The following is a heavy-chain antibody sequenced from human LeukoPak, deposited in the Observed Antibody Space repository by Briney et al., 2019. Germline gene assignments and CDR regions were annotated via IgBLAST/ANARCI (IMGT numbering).Heavy chain of an antibody. V-gene: IGHV3-53*01. CDR2: IYSGGST. D-gene: IGHD7-27*01. Sequence: GSLRLSCAASGFTFSSYAMSWVRQAPGKGLEWVSVIYSGGSTYYADSVKGRFTISRDNSKNTLYLQMNSLRAEDTAVYYCARRRYGLGIVDYWGQGTLVTVSS. CDR1: GFTFSSYA. CDR3: ARRRYGLGIVDY. J-gene: IGHJ4*02.